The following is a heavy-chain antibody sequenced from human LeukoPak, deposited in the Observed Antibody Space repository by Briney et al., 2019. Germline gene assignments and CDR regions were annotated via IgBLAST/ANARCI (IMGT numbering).Heavy chain of an antibody. CDR2: INHSGST. D-gene: IGHD6-19*01. V-gene: IGHV4-34*01. J-gene: IGHJ1*01. Sequence: NTSETLSLTCAVYGGSFSGYYWSWIRQPPGKGLEWIGEINHSGSTNYNPSLKSRVTISVDTSKNQFSLKLSSVTAADTAVYYCARSHEAGTMGYFQHWGQGTLVTVSS. CDR1: GGSFSGYY. CDR3: ARSHEAGTMGYFQH.